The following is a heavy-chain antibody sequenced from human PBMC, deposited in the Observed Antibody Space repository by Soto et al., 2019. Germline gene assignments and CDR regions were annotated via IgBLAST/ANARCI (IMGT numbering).Heavy chain of an antibody. Sequence: PGGSLRLSCVASGVTFSTYWMHWVRQAPGKGLVWVSRINTDGSTTSYADSVEGRFTISRDNAKNTLFLQMNSLRAEDTAVYYCATSSGKIDHWGQGTLVTVSS. CDR1: GVTFSTYW. CDR3: ATSSGKIDH. V-gene: IGHV3-74*01. CDR2: INTDGSTT. D-gene: IGHD6-19*01. J-gene: IGHJ4*02.